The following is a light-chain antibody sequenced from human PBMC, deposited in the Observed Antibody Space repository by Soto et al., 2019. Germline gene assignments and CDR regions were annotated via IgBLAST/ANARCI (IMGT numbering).Light chain of an antibody. CDR3: QQYGSSPGT. V-gene: IGKV1-5*03. CDR2: KAS. Sequence: DIQMTQSPSSLSASVGDRITITCRASQPISSYLNWYQQKPGKAPKLLIYKASTLKSGVPSRFSGSGSGTEFTLTISRLETEDFAVYYCQQYGSSPGTFGQGTKVDIK. CDR1: QPISSY. J-gene: IGKJ1*01.